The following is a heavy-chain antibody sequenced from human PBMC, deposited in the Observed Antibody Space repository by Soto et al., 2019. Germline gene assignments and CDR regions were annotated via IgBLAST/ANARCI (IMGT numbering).Heavy chain of an antibody. J-gene: IGHJ6*02. V-gene: IGHV1-2*02. D-gene: IGHD3-16*02. CDR3: ARVPEGKIVGYYGMDV. CDR1: GYTFTGYY. CDR2: INPQTGGT. Sequence: ASVKVSCKASGYTFTGYYIHWVREAPGQGLEWMGWINPQTGGTSYAQKFQGRVTLSRDTSINTAYLELSRLRFDDAAVYYCARVPEGKIVGYYGMDVWGQGTTVTVSS.